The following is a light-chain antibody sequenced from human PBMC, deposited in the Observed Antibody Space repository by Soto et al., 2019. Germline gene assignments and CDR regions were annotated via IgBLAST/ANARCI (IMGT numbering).Light chain of an antibody. CDR1: SSDVGGYNY. Sequence: SVLTQPASVSGSPGQSITISCTGTSSDVGGYNYVSWYQQHPGKAPKLMIYEVSNRPSGVSNRFSGSKSGNTASLTISGPQAEDEADYYCSSYTSSSTYVFGTGTKVTVL. J-gene: IGLJ1*01. CDR2: EVS. V-gene: IGLV2-14*01. CDR3: SSYTSSSTYV.